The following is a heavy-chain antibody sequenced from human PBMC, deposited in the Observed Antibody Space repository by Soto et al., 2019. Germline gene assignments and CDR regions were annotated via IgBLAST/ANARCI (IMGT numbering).Heavy chain of an antibody. CDR3: AREGGSTSCYDCYYGMDV. J-gene: IGHJ6*02. D-gene: IGHD2-2*01. Sequence: SVKVSCKASGGTFSSYAISWVRQAPGQGLEWMGGIIPIFGTANYAQKFQGRVTITADESTSTAYMELSSLRSEDTAVYYCAREGGSTSCYDCYYGMDVWGQVTTVTVSS. CDR2: IIPIFGTA. V-gene: IGHV1-69*13. CDR1: GGTFSSYA.